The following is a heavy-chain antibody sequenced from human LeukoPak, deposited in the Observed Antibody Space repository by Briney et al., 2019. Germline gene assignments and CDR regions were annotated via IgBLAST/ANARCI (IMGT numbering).Heavy chain of an antibody. J-gene: IGHJ4*02. CDR3: ARDVGLSPDY. Sequence: SETLSLTCTVSGGSISSSSYYWGWIRQPPGKGLEWIGSIYYSGSTYYNPSLKSRVTISVDTSKNQFSLKLSSVTAADTAVYYCARDVGLSPDYWGQGTLVTVSS. CDR1: GGSISSSSYY. D-gene: IGHD1-26*01. CDR2: IYYSGST. V-gene: IGHV4-39*07.